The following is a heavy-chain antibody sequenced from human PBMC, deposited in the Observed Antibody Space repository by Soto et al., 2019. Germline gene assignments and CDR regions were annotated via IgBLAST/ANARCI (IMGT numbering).Heavy chain of an antibody. Sequence: QVQLVQSGAEVKKPGSSVKVSCKASGGTFSSYAISWVRQAPGQGCEWMGGIIPIFGTADYAQKFQGRVTNTADESTSTAYMELGSLRSEDTAVYYCARDRGPYGGGDSYLGRFAYWRQGTLVTVSS. CDR1: GGTFSSYA. V-gene: IGHV1-69*12. CDR3: ARDRGPYGGGDSYLGRFAY. J-gene: IGHJ4*02. D-gene: IGHD2-21*02. CDR2: IIPIFGTA.